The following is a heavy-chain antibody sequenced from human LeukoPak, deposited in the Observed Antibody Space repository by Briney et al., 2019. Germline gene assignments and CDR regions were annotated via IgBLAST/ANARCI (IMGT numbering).Heavy chain of an antibody. CDR1: GYTFTSYD. D-gene: IGHD3-10*01. V-gene: IGHV1-69*13. CDR2: IIPIFGTA. CDR3: ARDYPSYGSGTQTTDY. J-gene: IGHJ4*02. Sequence: ASVKVSCKASGYTFTSYDINWVRQATGQGLEWMGGIIPIFGTANYAQKFQGRVTITADESTSTAYMELSSLRSEDTAVYYCARDYPSYGSGTQTTDYWGQGTLVTVSS.